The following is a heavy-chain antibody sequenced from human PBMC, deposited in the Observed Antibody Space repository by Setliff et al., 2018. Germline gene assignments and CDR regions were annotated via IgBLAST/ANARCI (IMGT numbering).Heavy chain of an antibody. D-gene: IGHD4-4*01. J-gene: IGHJ6*03. Sequence: RASVKVSCKASGGSFNTYAISWVRQAPGQGLEWLGGIIPVFGATNYAQKFQGRLTITTDKPTTTAYMELSSLRSDDTAVYYCATEGGSTITRHYMDVWGKGTTVTVSS. CDR2: IIPVFGAT. CDR3: ATEGGSTITRHYMDV. V-gene: IGHV1-69*05. CDR1: GGSFNTYA.